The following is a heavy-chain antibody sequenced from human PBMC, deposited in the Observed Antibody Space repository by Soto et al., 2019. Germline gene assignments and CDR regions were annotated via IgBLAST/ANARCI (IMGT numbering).Heavy chain of an antibody. J-gene: IGHJ4*02. CDR3: ATAPSSSSWYYFDY. V-gene: IGHV4-59*01. CDR2: IYYSGST. D-gene: IGHD6-13*01. Sequence: CIRQPPGKGLEGIGYIYYSGSTNYNPSLKSRVTISVDTSKNQFSLKLSSVTAADTAVYYCATAPSSSSWYYFDYWGQGTLVTVSS.